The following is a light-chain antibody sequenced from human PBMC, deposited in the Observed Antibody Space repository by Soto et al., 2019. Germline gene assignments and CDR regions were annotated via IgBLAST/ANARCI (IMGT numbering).Light chain of an antibody. CDR3: QQYNNWPQELFT. V-gene: IGKV3-15*01. J-gene: IGKJ3*01. CDR1: QSVGSN. CDR2: GAS. Sequence: EIVMTQSPATLSVSPGERATLSCRASQSVGSNLAWYQQKPGQAPRLLIYGASTRATGIPARFSGSGSGTEFTLTISSLQSEDFAVYYCQQYNNWPQELFTFGPGTKVDIK.